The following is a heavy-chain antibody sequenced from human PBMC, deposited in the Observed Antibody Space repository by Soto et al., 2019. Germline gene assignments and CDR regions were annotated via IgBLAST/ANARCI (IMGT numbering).Heavy chain of an antibody. CDR3: ARDRGSGWYLAYYDYGMDV. CDR1: GYTFTGYY. V-gene: IGHV1-2*02. J-gene: IGHJ6*02. Sequence: QVQLVQSGAEVKKPGASVKVSCKASGYTFTGYYMHWVRQAPGQGLEWMGWINPNSGGTNYAQKFQGRVTMTRDTSISTADMEVSRLRSDETAVYYCARDRGSGWYLAYYDYGMDVWGQGTTFTVSS. CDR2: INPNSGGT. D-gene: IGHD6-19*01.